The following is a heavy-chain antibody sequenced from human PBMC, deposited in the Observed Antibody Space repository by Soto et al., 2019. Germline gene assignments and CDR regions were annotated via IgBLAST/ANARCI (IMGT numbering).Heavy chain of an antibody. D-gene: IGHD4-17*01. CDR1: GFTFSSYA. V-gene: IGHV3-33*08. J-gene: IGHJ6*02. CDR3: ARDLTTVTTYYYYYGMDV. CDR2: IWYDGSNK. Sequence: QVQLVESGGGVVQPGRSLRLSCAASGFTFSSYAMHWVRQAPGKGLEWVAVIWYDGSNKYYADSVKGRFTISRDNSKNTLYLQMNSLRAEDTAVYYCARDLTTVTTYYYYYGMDVWGQGTTVTVSS.